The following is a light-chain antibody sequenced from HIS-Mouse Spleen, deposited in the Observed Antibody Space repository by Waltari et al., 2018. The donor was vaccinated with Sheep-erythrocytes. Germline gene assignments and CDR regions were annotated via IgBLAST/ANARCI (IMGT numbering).Light chain of an antibody. CDR2: QDS. J-gene: IGLJ2*01. CDR1: KLGDKY. CDR3: QAWDSSTEV. Sequence: SYELTQPPSVSVSPGQTARITCSGDKLGDKYACWYQQKPGQSPVLVIYQDSKRPYGIPERFSCSNSGNTATLTISGTQAMDEADYYCQAWDSSTEVFGGGTKLTVL. V-gene: IGLV3-1*01.